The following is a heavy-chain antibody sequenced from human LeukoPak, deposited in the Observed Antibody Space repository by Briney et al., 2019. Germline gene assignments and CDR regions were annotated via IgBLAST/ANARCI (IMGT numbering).Heavy chain of an antibody. CDR3: VRDFTRYDFWSGEFASY. CDR1: GFTFSSYS. Sequence: KPGGSLRLSCAASGFTFSSYSMNWVRQAPGKGLEWVSSISSSSSYIYYADSVKGRFTISRDNAKNSLYLQMNSLRAEDTAVYYCVRDFTRYDFWSGEFASYWGQGTLVTVSS. J-gene: IGHJ4*02. V-gene: IGHV3-21*01. D-gene: IGHD3-3*01. CDR2: ISSSSSYI.